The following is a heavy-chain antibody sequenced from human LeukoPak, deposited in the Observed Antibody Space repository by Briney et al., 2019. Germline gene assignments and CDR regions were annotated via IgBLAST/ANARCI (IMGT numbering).Heavy chain of an antibody. V-gene: IGHV3-23*01. Sequence: GGSLRLSCVASGFTFSSYAMSWVRQAPGNGLEWVSAISGSGGSTYYADSVKGRFTISRDNSRNTLYLQMNSLRAEDTAVYYCAKDLFLGSPGLGGQGTLVTVSS. CDR1: GFTFSSYA. D-gene: IGHD1-14*01. CDR3: AKDLFLGSPGL. J-gene: IGHJ4*02. CDR2: ISGSGGST.